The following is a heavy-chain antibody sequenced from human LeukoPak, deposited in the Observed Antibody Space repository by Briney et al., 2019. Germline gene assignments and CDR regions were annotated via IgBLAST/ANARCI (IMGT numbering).Heavy chain of an antibody. V-gene: IGHV3-30*04. Sequence: PGGSLRLSCAPSGFTFDEYAMHWVRQAPGKGLEWVALISYDGGNIHYADSVKDRFTTSRDNSQNRLFLQMSSLRVDDTAVYYCARDPPFGSGWSQNFFDFWGQETLVTVSS. D-gene: IGHD6-19*01. CDR1: GFTFDEYA. CDR3: ARDPPFGSGWSQNFFDF. J-gene: IGHJ4*02. CDR2: ISYDGGNI.